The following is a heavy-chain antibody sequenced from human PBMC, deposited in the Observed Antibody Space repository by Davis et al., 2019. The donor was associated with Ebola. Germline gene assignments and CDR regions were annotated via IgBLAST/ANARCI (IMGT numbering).Heavy chain of an antibody. J-gene: IGHJ6*02. D-gene: IGHD3-3*01. V-gene: IGHV3-30*04. Sequence: GESLKISCAASGFTFSSYAMHWVRQAPGKGLEWVAFSSYDGNDKYYADFVKGRFTISRDNSKNTLYLQMNSLRAEDTAVYYCAKDGYDFWSGYDTRTRGMDVWGQGTTVTVSS. CDR2: SSYDGNDK. CDR1: GFTFSSYA. CDR3: AKDGYDFWSGYDTRTRGMDV.